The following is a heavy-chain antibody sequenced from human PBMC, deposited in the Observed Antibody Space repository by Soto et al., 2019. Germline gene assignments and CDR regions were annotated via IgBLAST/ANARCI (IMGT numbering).Heavy chain of an antibody. CDR1: GFNFNDHG. J-gene: IGHJ6*03. V-gene: IGHV3-9*01. CDR3: AKEDSGFSGYMDV. D-gene: IGHD3-10*01. Sequence: EVQLVESGGGLVQPGRSLRLSCIASGFNFNDHGMHWVRQAPGKGLEWVSGITWHSGGMGYADSVKGRFTISRDNAKNSLYLQMNSLRVEDTALYYCAKEDSGFSGYMDVWGKGTTVTVSS. CDR2: ITWHSGGM.